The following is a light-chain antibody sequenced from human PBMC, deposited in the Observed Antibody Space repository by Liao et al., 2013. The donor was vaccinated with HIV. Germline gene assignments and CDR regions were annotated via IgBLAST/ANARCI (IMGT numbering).Light chain of an antibody. V-gene: IGLV3-25*03. J-gene: IGLJ3*02. Sequence: SYELTQPPSVSVSPGQTARITCSGDALPKQYAYWYQQKPGQAPVLVIYKDDERPSGIPERFSGSSSGTTVTLTISGVQAEDEADYYCQAWDSSTWVFGGGTKLTVL. CDR2: KDD. CDR3: QAWDSSTWV. CDR1: ALPKQY.